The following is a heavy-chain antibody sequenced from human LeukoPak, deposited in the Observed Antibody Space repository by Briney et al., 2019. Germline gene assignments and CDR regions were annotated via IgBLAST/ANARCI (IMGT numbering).Heavy chain of an antibody. D-gene: IGHD3-22*01. Sequence: SETLSLTCTVSGGSISSGGYYWSWIRQHPGKGLEWIGYIYYSGSTYYNPSLKSRVTISVDTSKNQVSLKLSSVTAADTAVYYCARHEGDTSGSYMYNWFDPWGQGTLVTVSS. CDR2: IYYSGST. CDR3: ARHEGDTSGSYMYNWFDP. J-gene: IGHJ5*02. CDR1: GGSISSGGYY. V-gene: IGHV4-31*03.